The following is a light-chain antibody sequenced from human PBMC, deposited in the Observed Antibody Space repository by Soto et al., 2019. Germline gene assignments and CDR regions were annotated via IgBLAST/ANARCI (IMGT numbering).Light chain of an antibody. J-gene: IGKJ2*01. CDR3: QQYNTWPPYT. V-gene: IGKV3-15*01. CDR1: QSVSSN. Sequence: DIVMTQSPGTLSVSPGERATLSCRVSQSVSSNLAWYQQKPGQAPRLLIYDASTRATGIPARFSGSGSGTDFTLSISSLQSEDFAVYFCQQYNTWPPYTFGQGTKLEI. CDR2: DAS.